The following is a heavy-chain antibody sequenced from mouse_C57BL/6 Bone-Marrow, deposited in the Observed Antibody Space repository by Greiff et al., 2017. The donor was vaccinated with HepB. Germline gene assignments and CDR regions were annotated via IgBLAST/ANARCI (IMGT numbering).Heavy chain of an antibody. J-gene: IGHJ2*01. V-gene: IGHV1-78*01. Sequence: QVQLQQSDAELVKPGASVKISCKVSGYTFTDHTIHWMKQRPEQGLEWIGYIYPRDGSTKYNEKFKGKATLTAAKSSRTAYMQLNSLTSEDSAVYFCARGYYGSSYYFDDWGQGTTLTVSS. CDR3: ARGYYGSSYYFDD. CDR1: GYTFTDHT. D-gene: IGHD1-1*01. CDR2: IYPRDGST.